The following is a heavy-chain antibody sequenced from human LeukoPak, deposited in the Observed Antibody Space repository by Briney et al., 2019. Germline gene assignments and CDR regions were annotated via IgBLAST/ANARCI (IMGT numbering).Heavy chain of an antibody. Sequence: GASVKVSCKASGYTFTSYGISWVRQAPGQGLEWMGWISAYNGNTNYAQKFQGRVTITADESTSTAYMELSSLRSEDTAVYYCARTSNLDILTGYYDYWGQGTLVTVSS. CDR1: GYTFTSYG. CDR3: ARTSNLDILTGYYDY. D-gene: IGHD3-9*01. V-gene: IGHV1-18*01. CDR2: ISAYNGNT. J-gene: IGHJ4*02.